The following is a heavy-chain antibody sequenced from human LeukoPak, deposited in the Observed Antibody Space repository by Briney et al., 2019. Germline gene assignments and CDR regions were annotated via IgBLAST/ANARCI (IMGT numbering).Heavy chain of an antibody. J-gene: IGHJ6*03. CDR3: ARGLANVDTAMVYYCYTDV. CDR2: IWYDGSNK. CDR1: GFTFSSYG. V-gene: IGHV3-33*01. D-gene: IGHD5-18*01. Sequence: PGGSLRLSCAASGFTFSSYGMHWVRQAPGKGLEWVAVIWYDGSNKYYADSVKGRFTISRDNSKNTLYLQMNSLRAEDTAVYYCARGLANVDTAMVYYCYTDVWGKGTTVTVSS.